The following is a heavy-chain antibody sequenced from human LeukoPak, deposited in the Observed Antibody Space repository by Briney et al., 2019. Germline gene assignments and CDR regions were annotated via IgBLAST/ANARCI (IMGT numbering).Heavy chain of an antibody. CDR3: ARDSYGFTGYYYYYYMDV. D-gene: IGHD5-18*01. CDR2: IYTSGST. V-gene: IGHV4-4*07. Sequence: SETLSLTCTVSGGSISSYYWSWIRQPAGKGLEWIGRIYTSGSTNYNPSLKSRVTMSVDTSKNQFSLKLSSVTAADTAVYYCARDSYGFTGYYYYYYMDVWGKGTTVTVSS. CDR1: GGSISSYY. J-gene: IGHJ6*03.